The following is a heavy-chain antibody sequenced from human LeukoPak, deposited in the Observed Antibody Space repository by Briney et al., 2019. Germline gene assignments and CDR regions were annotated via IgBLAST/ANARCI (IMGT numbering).Heavy chain of an antibody. V-gene: IGHV3-48*03. Sequence: GGSLRLSCAASGFTFSSYDMNWVRQAPGKGLEWVSYISSGGGTVYYADSVKGRFAISRDNAKNSLYLHMISLRAGDTAVYYCASRGLYYAYVPGLWGHGTLVTVSS. J-gene: IGHJ4*01. D-gene: IGHD3-16*01. CDR1: GFTFSSYD. CDR2: ISSGGGTV. CDR3: ASRGLYYAYVPGL.